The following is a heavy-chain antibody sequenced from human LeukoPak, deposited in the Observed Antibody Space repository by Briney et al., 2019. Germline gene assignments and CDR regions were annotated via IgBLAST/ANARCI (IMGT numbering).Heavy chain of an antibody. J-gene: IGHJ5*02. CDR1: GYSINNYW. V-gene: IGHV5-51*01. CDR2: IYPADSDI. Sequence: GESLKISCQGSGYSINNYWIGWVRQMPGKGLEWMGIIYPADSDIRYSPSFQGQVTISADKSISTAYLQRSSLKASDTAMYYCARQEYCSGGSCYTWFDPWGQGTLVTVSS. CDR3: ARQEYCSGGSCYTWFDP. D-gene: IGHD2-15*01.